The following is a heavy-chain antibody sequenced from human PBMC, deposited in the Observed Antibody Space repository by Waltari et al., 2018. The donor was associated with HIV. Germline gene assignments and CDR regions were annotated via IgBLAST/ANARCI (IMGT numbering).Heavy chain of an antibody. CDR1: GFTFGAYA. CDR3: SRSRGYSYCYADY. Sequence: EVQLVESGGGLVQSGRSLRLSCTASGFTFGAYAMSWFRQAPGKGLECVGFLRSKTYCRTTEHAASVKDRFTISSDVSKSIAYLQMNSLKTEDTAVYYCSRSRGYSYCYADYWGQGTLVTVSS. V-gene: IGHV3-49*03. CDR2: LRSKTYCRTT. J-gene: IGHJ4*02. D-gene: IGHD5-18*01.